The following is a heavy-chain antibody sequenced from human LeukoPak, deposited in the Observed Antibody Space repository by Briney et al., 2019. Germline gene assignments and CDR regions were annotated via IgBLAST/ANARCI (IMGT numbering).Heavy chain of an antibody. V-gene: IGHV3-30*04. Sequence: GGSLRLSFAASGFTFSSYAMHGVRQAPGKGLKWVAVISYGGSNKYYADSVKGRFTISRDNSKNSLYLQMNSLRAEDTAVYCCARVIQRATAMITFGGVIALDYWGQGTLVSVSS. D-gene: IGHD3-16*02. CDR1: GFTFSSYA. CDR3: ARVIQRATAMITFGGVIALDY. J-gene: IGHJ4*02. CDR2: ISYGGSNK.